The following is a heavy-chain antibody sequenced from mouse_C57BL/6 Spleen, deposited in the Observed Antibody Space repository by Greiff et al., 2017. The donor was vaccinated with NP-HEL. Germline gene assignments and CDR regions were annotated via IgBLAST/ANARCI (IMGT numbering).Heavy chain of an antibody. V-gene: IGHV1-22*01. CDR2: INPNNGGT. D-gene: IGHD2-4*01. J-gene: IGHJ2*01. CDR1: GYTFTDYN. CDR3: ARSRGFYYDLDY. Sequence: EVQLQQSGPELVKPGASVKMSCKASGYTFTDYNMHWVKQSHGKSLEWIGYINPNNGGTSYNQKFKGKATLTVNKSSSTAYMELRSLTSEDSAVYYCARSRGFYYDLDYWGQGTTLTVSS.